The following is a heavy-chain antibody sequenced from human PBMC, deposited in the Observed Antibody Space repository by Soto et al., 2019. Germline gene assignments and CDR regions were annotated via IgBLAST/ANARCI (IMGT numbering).Heavy chain of an antibody. D-gene: IGHD1-1*01. J-gene: IGHJ4*02. CDR3: ARAITNDPLSDC. Sequence: GSVEVCSKASGYPFTSHGISLVRAAPGQGLEWMGWISASNGNTNYAQKLHGRVTMTTDTSTSTAYMELRSLRSDDTAVYYCARAITNDPLSDCWGQGTMVTVSS. CDR2: ISASNGNT. CDR1: GYPFTSHG. V-gene: IGHV1-18*01.